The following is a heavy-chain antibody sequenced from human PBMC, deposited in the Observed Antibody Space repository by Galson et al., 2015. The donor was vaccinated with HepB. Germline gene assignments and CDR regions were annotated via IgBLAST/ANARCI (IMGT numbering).Heavy chain of an antibody. CDR2: LSYDGNNI. CDR3: AKGSGRGWYAGDCLDS. J-gene: IGHJ4*02. CDR1: GFTFSSPG. Sequence: SLRLSCAASGFTFSSPGMHWVRQAPGKGLEWVALLSYDGNNIYYADSVKGRFTISRDNSKNTLYLQMTSLRAEDTAVYYCAKGSGRGWYAGDCLDSWGQRTLVT. D-gene: IGHD6-19*01. V-gene: IGHV3-30*18.